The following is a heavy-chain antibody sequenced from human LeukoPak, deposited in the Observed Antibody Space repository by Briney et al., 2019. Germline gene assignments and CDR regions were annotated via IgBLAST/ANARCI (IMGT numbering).Heavy chain of an antibody. V-gene: IGHV1-69*05. D-gene: IGHD3-10*01. Sequence: SVKVSCKASGGTFSSYAISWVRQAPGQGLEWMGGIIPIFGTANYAQKLQGRVTMTTDTSTSTAYMELRSLRSDDTAVYYCARVIGYYGSGSLFLGGLADYWGQGTLVTVSS. CDR2: IIPIFGTA. CDR3: ARVIGYYGSGSLFLGGLADY. J-gene: IGHJ4*02. CDR1: GGTFSSYA.